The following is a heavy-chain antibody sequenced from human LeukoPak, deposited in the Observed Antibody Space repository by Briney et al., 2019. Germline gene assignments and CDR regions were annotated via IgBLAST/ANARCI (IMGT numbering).Heavy chain of an antibody. CDR1: GYTFINYY. D-gene: IGHD1-26*01. Sequence: ASVKVSCKASGYTFINYYMHWVRQAPGQGLEWMGIINPGGGSTRYAQKFQGRVTMTRDTSTSTVYMELSSLRSEDTAVYYCARSYSGSYYAESGVDYWGQGTLVTVSS. J-gene: IGHJ4*02. CDR2: INPGGGST. CDR3: ARSYSGSYYAESGVDY. V-gene: IGHV1-46*01.